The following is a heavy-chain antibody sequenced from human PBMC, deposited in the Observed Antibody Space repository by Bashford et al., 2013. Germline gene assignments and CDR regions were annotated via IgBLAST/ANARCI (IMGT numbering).Heavy chain of an antibody. CDR1: GFTFNLYA. V-gene: IGHV3-21*01. Sequence: GGSLRLSCAASGFTFNLYAMNWVRQAPGKGLQWVSSISGNTTYVDYADSVRGRFTISRDNAKNSLYLQMNSLRAEDTAVYYCARDRGYAFDIWGQGTMVTVSS. CDR3: ARDRGYAFDI. CDR2: ISGNTTYV. J-gene: IGHJ3*02.